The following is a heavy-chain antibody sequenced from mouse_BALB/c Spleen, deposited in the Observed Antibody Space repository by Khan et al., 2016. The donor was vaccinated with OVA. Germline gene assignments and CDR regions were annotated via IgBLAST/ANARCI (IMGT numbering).Heavy chain of an antibody. CDR1: GYSITSGYA. CDR2: ISYSGGT. CDR3: ARRNYYVYYFDY. V-gene: IGHV3-2*02. D-gene: IGHD1-1*01. Sequence: VQLKQSGPGLVKPSQSLSLTCTVTGYSITSGYAWNWIRQFPGNKLEWMGYISYSGGTSYNPSLKSRISITRDTSKNQFFLQLNSVTTEDTATYYCARRNYYVYYFDYWGQGTPLTVSS. J-gene: IGHJ2*01.